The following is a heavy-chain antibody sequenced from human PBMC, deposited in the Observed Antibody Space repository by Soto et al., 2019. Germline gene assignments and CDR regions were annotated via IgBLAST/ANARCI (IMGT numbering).Heavy chain of an antibody. CDR1: VFSLSTSGVG. V-gene: IGHV2-5*02. CDR3: ALSIVVVPAAMLGNWFDP. J-gene: IGHJ5*02. D-gene: IGHD2-2*01. CDR2: IYWDDDK. Sequence: QITLKESGPTLVKPTQTLTLTCTFSVFSLSTSGVGVGWIRQPPGKALEWLALIYWDDDKRYSTSLKSRLTITKDTSKKQVVLTMNNMDTVDTATYYCALSIVVVPAAMLGNWFDPWGQGTLVTVSS.